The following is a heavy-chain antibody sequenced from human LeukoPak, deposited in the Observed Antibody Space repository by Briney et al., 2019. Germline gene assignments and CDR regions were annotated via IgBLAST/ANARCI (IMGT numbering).Heavy chain of an antibody. J-gene: IGHJ4*02. Sequence: HSGGSLRLSCAASGFIFSREWMHWVRQAPGRGLVWVSTFSASGGNTYYADSVKGRFTISRDISKNTLYLQLTSLRADDTAVYYCAKDGLVGATDWFDCWGQGTLVTVSS. D-gene: IGHD1-26*01. CDR3: AKDGLVGATDWFDC. CDR2: FSASGGNT. CDR1: GFIFSREW. V-gene: IGHV3-23*01.